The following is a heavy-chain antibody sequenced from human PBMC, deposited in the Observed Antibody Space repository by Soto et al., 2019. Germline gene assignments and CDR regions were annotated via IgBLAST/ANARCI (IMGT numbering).Heavy chain of an antibody. D-gene: IGHD3-3*01. CDR2: IKSKTDGGTT. J-gene: IGHJ6*02. Sequence: KPGGSLRLSCAASGFTFSNAWMSWVRQAPGKGLEWVGRIKSKTDGGTTDYAAPVKGRFTISRDDSKNTLYLQMNSLKTEDTAVYYCTTGGYYIDYYYGMDVWGQGTTVTVSS. CDR3: TTGGYYIDYYYGMDV. V-gene: IGHV3-15*01. CDR1: GFTFSNAW.